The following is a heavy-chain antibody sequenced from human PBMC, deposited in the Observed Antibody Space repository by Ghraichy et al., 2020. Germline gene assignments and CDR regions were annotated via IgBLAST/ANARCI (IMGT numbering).Heavy chain of an antibody. J-gene: IGHJ5*02. Sequence: WGSLRLSCAASGFTVSSNYMSWVRQAPGKGLEWVSVIYSGGSTYYADSVKGRFTISRDNSKNTLYLQMNSLRAEDTAVYYCARDGYSSSFDPWGQGTLVTVSS. D-gene: IGHD6-13*01. CDR2: IYSGGST. CDR3: ARDGYSSSFDP. CDR1: GFTVSSNY. V-gene: IGHV3-66*01.